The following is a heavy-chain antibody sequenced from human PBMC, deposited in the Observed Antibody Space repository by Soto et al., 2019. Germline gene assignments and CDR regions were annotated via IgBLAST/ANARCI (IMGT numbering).Heavy chain of an antibody. Sequence: EVQLVESGGGLVQPGGSLRLSCAASGFTFSSYAMSWVRQAPGKGLEWVSASSGSGGSTYYADSVKGRFTISRDNSKNTLYLQMNSLRAEDTAVYYCAKDRQTDIVVVNATDSVFDYWGQGTLVTVSS. CDR3: AKDRQTDIVVVNATDSVFDY. D-gene: IGHD2-21*01. V-gene: IGHV3-23*04. CDR2: SSGSGGST. CDR1: GFTFSSYA. J-gene: IGHJ4*02.